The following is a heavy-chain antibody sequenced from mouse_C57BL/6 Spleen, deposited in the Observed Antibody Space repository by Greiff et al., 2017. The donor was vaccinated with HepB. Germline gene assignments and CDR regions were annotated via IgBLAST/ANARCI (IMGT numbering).Heavy chain of an antibody. CDR1: GYAFSSYW. J-gene: IGHJ2*01. Sequence: QVQLQQSGAELVKPGASVKISCKASGYAFSSYWMNWVKQRPGKGLEWIGQIYPGDGDTNYNGKFKGKATLTADKSSSTAYMQLSSLTSEDSAVYFCAREVYGSSYDFDYWGQGTTLTVSS. CDR3: AREVYGSSYDFDY. D-gene: IGHD1-1*01. CDR2: IYPGDGDT. V-gene: IGHV1-80*01.